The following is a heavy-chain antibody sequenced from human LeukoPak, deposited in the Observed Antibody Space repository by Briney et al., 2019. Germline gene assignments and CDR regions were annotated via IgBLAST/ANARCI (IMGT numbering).Heavy chain of an antibody. D-gene: IGHD1/OR15-1a*01. CDR2: IYYSGST. CDR3: ACNKRYYYYGMDV. V-gene: IGHV4-59*08. Sequence: SETLSLTCTVSGGSISSYYRSWIRQPPGKGLEWIGYIYYSGSTNYNPSLKSRVTISVDTSKNQFSLKLSSVTAADTAVYYCACNKRYYYYGMDVWGQGTTVTVSS. J-gene: IGHJ6*02. CDR1: GGSISSYY.